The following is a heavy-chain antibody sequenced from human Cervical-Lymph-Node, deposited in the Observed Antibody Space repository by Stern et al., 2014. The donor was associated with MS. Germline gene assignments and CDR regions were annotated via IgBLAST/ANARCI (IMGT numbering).Heavy chain of an antibody. D-gene: IGHD4-17*01. Sequence: QVQLVQSGAEVKKPGSSVKVSCKASGDTFSSHALSWVRQAPGQGLEWMGGIIPLFRKTKYAQNFQGRLTIPADDSSRTAYMELTSLRSEDTAVYYCVRTDGDYDPVDTWGQGTRVTVSS. CDR2: IIPLFRKT. CDR3: VRTDGDYDPVDT. J-gene: IGHJ5*02. CDR1: GDTFSSHA. V-gene: IGHV1-69*01.